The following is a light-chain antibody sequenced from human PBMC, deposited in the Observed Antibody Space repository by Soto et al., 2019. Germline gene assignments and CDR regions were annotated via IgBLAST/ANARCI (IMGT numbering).Light chain of an antibody. CDR2: TAS. CDR1: QTISRW. J-gene: IGKJ1*01. CDR3: QEYNNYWT. V-gene: IGKV1-5*01. Sequence: DIQMTQSPSTLSASVGDTVTITCRASQTISRWLAWYRQKPGKAPRLLIYTASTLESGAPSRFSASGSGTEFTLTISSLHPDDFATYYCQEYNNYWTFGQGTKVDIK.